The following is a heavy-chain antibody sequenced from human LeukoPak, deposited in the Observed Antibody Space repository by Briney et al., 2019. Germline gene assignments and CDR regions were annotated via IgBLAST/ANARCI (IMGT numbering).Heavy chain of an antibody. V-gene: IGHV1-24*01. CDR2: FDPEDGET. CDR3: ASIQTGS. D-gene: IGHD3-10*01. CDR1: GYTLTELS. Sequence: ASVKVSCKVSGYTLTELSMHWVRQAPGKGLEWMGGFDPEDGETIYAQKFQGRVTITTDESTSTAYMELSSLRSEDTAVYYCASIQTGSWGQGTLVTVSS. J-gene: IGHJ4*02.